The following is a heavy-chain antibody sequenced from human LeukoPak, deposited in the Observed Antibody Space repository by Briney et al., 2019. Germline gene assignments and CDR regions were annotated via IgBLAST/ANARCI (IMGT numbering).Heavy chain of an antibody. CDR1: GFTFSSYG. CDR2: IWYDGSNK. Sequence: PGGSLRLSCAASGFTFSSYGMHWVRQAPGKGLEWVAVIWYDGSNKYYADSVKGRFTISRDNSKNTLSLQMNSLRAEDTAVYYCAKDFGIFGTGGAYFDFWGQGTLITVSS. D-gene: IGHD2/OR15-2a*01. CDR3: AKDFGIFGTGGAYFDF. V-gene: IGHV3-30*02. J-gene: IGHJ4*02.